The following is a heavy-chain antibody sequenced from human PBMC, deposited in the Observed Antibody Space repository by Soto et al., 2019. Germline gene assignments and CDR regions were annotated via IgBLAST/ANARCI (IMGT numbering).Heavy chain of an antibody. CDR1: GFSVSTNY. Sequence: GGTLRLSCAASGFSVSTNYMTWVRQAPGKGLEWVSVIYSGGSTYYADSVKGRFTISRDNSKNTLHLQMNSLRAEDTAVYYCARGSGSLYYFDFWGRGTLVTVSS. CDR2: IYSGGST. D-gene: IGHD1-26*01. J-gene: IGHJ4*02. V-gene: IGHV3-53*01. CDR3: ARGSGSLYYFDF.